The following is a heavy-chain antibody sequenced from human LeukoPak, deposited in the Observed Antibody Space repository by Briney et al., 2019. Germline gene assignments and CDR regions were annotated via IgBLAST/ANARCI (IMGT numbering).Heavy chain of an antibody. V-gene: IGHV4-30-2*01. J-gene: IGHJ4*01. CDR3: ARAKKLTIEXXSXXPYYF. CDR1: GGSISSGGYY. CDR2: IYHSGST. Sequence: SQTLSLTCTVSGGSISSGGYYWSWIRQPPGKGLEWSGYIYHSGSTYYNPSLKSRVTISVDRSKNQFSLKLSSVTAADTAVYYCARAKKLTIEXXSXXPYYF. D-gene: IGHD6-6*01.